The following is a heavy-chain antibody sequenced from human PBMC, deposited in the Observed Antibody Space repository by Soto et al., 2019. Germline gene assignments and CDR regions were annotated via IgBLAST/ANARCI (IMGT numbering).Heavy chain of an antibody. CDR1: GGTFSSYA. CDR3: ARAPPALRYFDWIHKGVWFDP. D-gene: IGHD3-9*01. V-gene: IGHV1-69*01. Sequence: QVQLVQSGAEVKKPGSSVKVSCKASGGTFSSYAISWVRQAPGQGLEWMGGIIPIFGTANYAQKFQGRVTITADESTSTAYMELSSLRSENTAVHYCARAPPALRYFDWIHKGVWFDPWGQGTLVTVSS. J-gene: IGHJ5*02. CDR2: IIPIFGTA.